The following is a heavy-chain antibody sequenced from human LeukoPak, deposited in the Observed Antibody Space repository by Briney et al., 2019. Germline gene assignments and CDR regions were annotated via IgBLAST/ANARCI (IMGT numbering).Heavy chain of an antibody. Sequence: SETLSLTCAVYGGSFSGYYWSWIRQPPGKGLEWIGEINHSGSTNYNPSLKSRVTISVDTSKNQFSLKLSSVTAADTAVYYCARVLIGTPRGYSYGYGSGAFDIWGQGTMVTVSS. D-gene: IGHD5-18*01. CDR1: GGSFSGYY. CDR3: ARVLIGTPRGYSYGYGSGAFDI. CDR2: INHSGST. V-gene: IGHV4-34*01. J-gene: IGHJ3*02.